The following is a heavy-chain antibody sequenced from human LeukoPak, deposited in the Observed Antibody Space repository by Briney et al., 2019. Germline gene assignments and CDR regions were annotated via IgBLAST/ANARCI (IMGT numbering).Heavy chain of an antibody. CDR2: IVVGSGNT. CDR3: AAVQVGANYYFDY. J-gene: IGHJ4*02. D-gene: IGHD1-26*01. Sequence: SVKVSCKASGFTFTSSAMLWVRQARGQRLEWIGWIVVGSGNTNYAQKFQERVTITRDMSTSRAYMELSSLRSEDTAVYYCAAVQVGANYYFDYWGQGTLVTVSS. CDR1: GFTFTSSA. V-gene: IGHV1-58*02.